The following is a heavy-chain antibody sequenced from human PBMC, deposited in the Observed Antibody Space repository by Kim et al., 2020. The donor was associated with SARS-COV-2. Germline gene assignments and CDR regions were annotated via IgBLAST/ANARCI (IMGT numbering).Heavy chain of an antibody. Sequence: GGSLRLSCAASGSAFKNYKMNWVRQGPGKGLEWVSSISSTSGYIYYAASVKGRFTVSRDNAKNSLFLQLNDLRVEDTGIYYCARDPDTMIGGAHWGQGTLVTVSS. CDR2: ISSTSGYI. J-gene: IGHJ4*02. D-gene: IGHD3-16*01. CDR1: GSAFKNYK. CDR3: ARDPDTMIGGAH. V-gene: IGHV3-21*01.